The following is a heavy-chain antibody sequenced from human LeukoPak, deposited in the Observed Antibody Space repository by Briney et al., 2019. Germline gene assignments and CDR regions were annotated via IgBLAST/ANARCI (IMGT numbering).Heavy chain of an antibody. Sequence: PGGSLRLSCAASGFTFSSYAMSWVRQAPGAGLEWVSAISGRGGGSYYADYVIGRFTISSDNSKNPLYLQLNSLRAEDPSVYYCSTALISDPSRWGQGTLVTVSS. CDR1: GFTFSSYA. CDR3: STALISDPSR. CDR2: ISGRGGGS. V-gene: IGHV3-23*01. D-gene: IGHD2/OR15-2a*01. J-gene: IGHJ4*02.